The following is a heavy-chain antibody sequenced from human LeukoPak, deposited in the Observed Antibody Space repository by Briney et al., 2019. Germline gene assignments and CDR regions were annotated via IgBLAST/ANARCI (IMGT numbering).Heavy chain of an antibody. CDR3: AVGLEKSFGELTMPRYFQH. D-gene: IGHD3-10*01. Sequence: GGSLRLSCAASGFTFSSYAISWVRQAPGKGLEWVSAISGSGDSTFYADSVKGRFTISRDNSKNTLYLQMNSLRAEDTAVYYCAVGLEKSFGELTMPRYFQHWGQGTLVTVSS. V-gene: IGHV3-23*01. CDR2: ISGSGDST. J-gene: IGHJ1*01. CDR1: GFTFSSYA.